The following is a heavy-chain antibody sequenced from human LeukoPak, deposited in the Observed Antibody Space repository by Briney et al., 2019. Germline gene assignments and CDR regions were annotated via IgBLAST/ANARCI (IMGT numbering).Heavy chain of an antibody. J-gene: IGHJ6*02. Sequence: ASVKVSCKASGGTFSSYAISWVRQAPGQGLEWMGRIIPILGIANYAQKFQGRVTITADKSTSTAYMELSSLRSEDTAVYYCAREDVVVVPVAMDRPHYYYYGMDVWGQGTTVTVSS. D-gene: IGHD2-2*01. CDR3: AREDVVVVPVAMDRPHYYYYGMDV. V-gene: IGHV1-69*04. CDR1: GGTFSSYA. CDR2: IIPILGIA.